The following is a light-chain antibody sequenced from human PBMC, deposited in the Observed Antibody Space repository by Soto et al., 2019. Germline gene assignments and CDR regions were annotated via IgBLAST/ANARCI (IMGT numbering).Light chain of an antibody. Sequence: QSALTQPPSVSGAPGQRVTISCTGSSSNIGAGYDVHWYQHLPGTAPKLLVYTNSNRPSGVPDRFSGSKSGTSASLAITGLQAEDEADYYCNSYTNSSAVVFGGGTKVTGL. CDR2: TNS. V-gene: IGLV1-40*01. CDR3: NSYTNSSAVV. CDR1: SSNIGAGYD. J-gene: IGLJ2*01.